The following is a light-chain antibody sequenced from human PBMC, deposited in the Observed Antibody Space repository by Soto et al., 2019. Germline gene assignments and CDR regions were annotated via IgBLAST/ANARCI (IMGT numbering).Light chain of an antibody. J-gene: IGLJ1*01. CDR3: SSFTSNYFYV. CDR2: EVS. V-gene: IGLV2-14*01. CDR1: SSDVGDYNY. Sequence: QSVLTQPASVSASPGQSITISCTGTSSDVGDYNYVSWYQQHPGKAPELMIYEVSNRPSGVSNRFSGSKSGNTASLTISGLQAEDEADYYCSSFTSNYFYVFGPGTKVTV.